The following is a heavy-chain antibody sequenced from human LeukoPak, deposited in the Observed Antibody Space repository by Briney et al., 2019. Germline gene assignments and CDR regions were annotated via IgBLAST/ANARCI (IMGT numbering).Heavy chain of an antibody. CDR2: ISDSGGST. J-gene: IGHJ6*02. CDR1: GFTFSSYA. CDR3: ATSPAPYYYYGTDV. V-gene: IGHV3-23*01. Sequence: GGSLRLSCAASGFTFSSYAMSWVRQAPGKGLEWVSAISDSGGSTYYGDSVKGRFTISRDNSKNTLYLQMNSLRAEDTAVYYCATSPAPYYYYGTDVWGQGTTVTVSS.